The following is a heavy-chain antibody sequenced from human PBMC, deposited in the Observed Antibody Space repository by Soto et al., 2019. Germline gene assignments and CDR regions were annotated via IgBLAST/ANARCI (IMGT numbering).Heavy chain of an antibody. J-gene: IGHJ6*02. Sequence: TSETLSLTCAVYGGSFSGYYWSWIRQPPGKGLEWIGEINHSGSTNYNPSLKSRVTISVDTSKNQFSLKLSSVTAADTAVYYCARGIGELLYYYYYGMDVWCQGTTVTVSS. D-gene: IGHD3-10*01. CDR1: GGSFSGYY. CDR2: INHSGST. CDR3: ARGIGELLYYYYYGMDV. V-gene: IGHV4-34*01.